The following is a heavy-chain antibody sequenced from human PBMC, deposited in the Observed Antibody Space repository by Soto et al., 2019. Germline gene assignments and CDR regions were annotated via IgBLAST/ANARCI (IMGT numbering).Heavy chain of an antibody. CDR1: GFTFNNYG. CDR2: IWYDGSHE. CDR3: ARDRYSYDSRAYQGVDWYFDL. J-gene: IGHJ2*01. V-gene: IGHV3-33*01. D-gene: IGHD3-22*01. Sequence: GGSLRLSCAASGFTFNNYGMHWVRQAPGKGLEWVAVIWYDGSHESYADSVKGRFTISRDKSKNTLYLQMNSLIAEDTAVYYCARDRYSYDSRAYQGVDWYFDLWGRGTLVTVSS.